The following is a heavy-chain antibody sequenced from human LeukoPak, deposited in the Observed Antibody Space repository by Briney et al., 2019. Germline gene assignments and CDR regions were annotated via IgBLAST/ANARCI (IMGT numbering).Heavy chain of an antibody. J-gene: IGHJ6*03. CDR2: ISSSSSYM. Sequence: PGGSLRLSCAASGFTFSSYSMNWVRQAPGKGLEWVSSISSSSSYMYYADSVKGRFTISRDNAKNSLYLQMNSLRAEDTAVYYCARGGANYYYYMDVWGKGTTVTVSS. D-gene: IGHD5-12*01. V-gene: IGHV3-21*01. CDR3: ARGGANYYYYMDV. CDR1: GFTFSSYS.